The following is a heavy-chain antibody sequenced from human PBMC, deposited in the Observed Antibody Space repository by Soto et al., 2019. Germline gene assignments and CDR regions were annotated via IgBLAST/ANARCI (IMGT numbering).Heavy chain of an antibody. CDR2: ISSRSGTI. CDR1: GFIFSSYS. CDR3: VRDDVGVGIDY. Sequence: GGSLRLSCAASGFIFSSYSMNWVRQVPGKGLEWVSYISSRSGTIYYADSVKGRFTISRDNAKNTVYLQMNSLRADDTAVYYCVRDDVGVGIDYWGLGTLVTVSS. V-gene: IGHV3-48*04. J-gene: IGHJ4*02. D-gene: IGHD1-26*01.